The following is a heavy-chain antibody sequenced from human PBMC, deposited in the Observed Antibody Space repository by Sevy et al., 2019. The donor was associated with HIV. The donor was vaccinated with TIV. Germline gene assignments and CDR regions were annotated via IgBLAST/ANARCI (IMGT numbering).Heavy chain of an antibody. D-gene: IGHD3-22*01. J-gene: IGHJ3*02. CDR1: GFTFVTYA. CDR3: AKDVYDSSGYYPMGAFDI. V-gene: IGHV3-23*01. CDR2: ISGSGGRT. Sequence: GGSLRLSCEASGFTFVTYAMNWVRQAPGKGLEWVSGISGSGGRTYYADSVKGRFTISRDNSKNTLYLQMNSLRAEDTAVYYCAKDVYDSSGYYPMGAFDIWGQGTLVTVSS.